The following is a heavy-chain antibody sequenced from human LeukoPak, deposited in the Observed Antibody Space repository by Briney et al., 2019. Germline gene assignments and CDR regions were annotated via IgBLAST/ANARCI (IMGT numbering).Heavy chain of an antibody. CDR2: IYYSGST. CDR1: GGSISSGDYY. J-gene: IGHJ6*02. Sequence: SETLSLTCTVSGGSISSGDYYWSWIRQPPGKGLEWIGYIYYSGSTYYNPSLKSRVTISVDTSKNQFSLKLSSETAADTAVYYCASQYSGYEPYYYYGMDVWGQGTTVTVSS. CDR3: ASQYSGYEPYYYYGMDV. V-gene: IGHV4-30-4*01. D-gene: IGHD5-12*01.